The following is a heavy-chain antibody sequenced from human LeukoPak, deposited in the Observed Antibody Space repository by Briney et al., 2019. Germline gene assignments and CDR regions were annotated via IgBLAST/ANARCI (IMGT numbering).Heavy chain of an antibody. CDR1: GGSFSGYY. Sequence: PSETLSLTCTVSGGSFSGYYWSWIRQPPGKGLEWIGEINHSGSTNYNPSLKSRVTISVDTSKNQFSLKLSSVTAADTAVYYCAKDARRVPMIVVVITSWPDYWGQGTLVTVSS. V-gene: IGHV4-34*01. CDR2: INHSGST. CDR3: AKDARRVPMIVVVITSWPDY. D-gene: IGHD3-22*01. J-gene: IGHJ4*02.